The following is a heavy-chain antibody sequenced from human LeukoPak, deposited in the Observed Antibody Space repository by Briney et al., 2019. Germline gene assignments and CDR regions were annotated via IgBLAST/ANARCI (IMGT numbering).Heavy chain of an antibody. CDR2: IYPSGDST. D-gene: IGHD6-19*01. V-gene: IGHV3-23*01. CDR3: AKDVVPDSGWDLDY. CDR1: GFTFSTYS. J-gene: IGHJ4*02. Sequence: GGSLRLSCAASGFTFSTYSMTWVRQGPGKGLEWVSSIYPSGDSTFYANSVKGRFTISRDNSKSTLYLQMSSLRTEDTAIYYCAKDVVPDSGWDLDYWGQGTLVTASS.